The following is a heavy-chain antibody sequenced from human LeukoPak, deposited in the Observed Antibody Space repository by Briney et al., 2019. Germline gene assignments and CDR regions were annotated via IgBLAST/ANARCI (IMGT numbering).Heavy chain of an antibody. J-gene: IGHJ4*02. Sequence: SGTLSLTCAVSGGSISSSNWWSWVRQPPGKGLEWLGEIYHSGSTNYNPSLKSRVTISVDKSKNQFSLQLNSVTPEDTAVYYCARDQWAVAGFGEPGAFDYWGQGTLVTVSS. V-gene: IGHV4-4*02. CDR1: GGSISSSNW. D-gene: IGHD6-19*01. CDR3: ARDQWAVAGFGEPGAFDY. CDR2: IYHSGST.